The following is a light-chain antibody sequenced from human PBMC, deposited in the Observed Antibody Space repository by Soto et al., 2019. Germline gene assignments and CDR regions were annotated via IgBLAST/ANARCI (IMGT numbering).Light chain of an antibody. CDR1: SGHSSYA. CDR3: QTWGTGIAV. Sequence: QLVLTQSPSASASLGASVKLTCTLSSGHSSYAIAWHQQQPEKGPRYLMKLNSDGSHSKGDGIPDRFSGSSSGAERYLTISSLQSEYEADYYCQTWGTGIAVFGGGTQLTVL. J-gene: IGLJ7*01. V-gene: IGLV4-69*01. CDR2: LNSDGSH.